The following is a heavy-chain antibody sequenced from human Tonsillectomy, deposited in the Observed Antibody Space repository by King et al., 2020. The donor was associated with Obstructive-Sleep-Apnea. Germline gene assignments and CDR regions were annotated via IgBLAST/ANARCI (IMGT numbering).Heavy chain of an antibody. J-gene: IGHJ6*02. Sequence: VQLQQWGAGLLKPSETLSLTCAVYGGSFSDFYWSWIRQPPGKGLEWIGEINHSGSTNYNPSLKSRVTIQVDTSKIQFSLKLSSVTAADTAAYYCARLMAAAGTNYYYDMDVWGQGTTVTVSS. D-gene: IGHD6-13*01. CDR1: GGSFSDFY. CDR3: ARLMAAAGTNYYYDMDV. V-gene: IGHV4-34*01. CDR2: INHSGST.